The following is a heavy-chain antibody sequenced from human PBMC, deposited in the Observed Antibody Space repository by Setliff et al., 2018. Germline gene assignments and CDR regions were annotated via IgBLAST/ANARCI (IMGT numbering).Heavy chain of an antibody. CDR2: IYYSGIT. J-gene: IGHJ4*02. Sequence: SETLSLTCTVSGGSISTYYWNWIRQSPGKGLEWIAYIYYSGITDYNPSLKSRVTISVDTSKNQFSLKLSSVTAADTAVYYCASSFYDNSKVGHDWGQGTLVTVSS. V-gene: IGHV4-59*08. CDR1: GGSISTYY. D-gene: IGHD3-22*01. CDR3: ASSFYDNSKVGHD.